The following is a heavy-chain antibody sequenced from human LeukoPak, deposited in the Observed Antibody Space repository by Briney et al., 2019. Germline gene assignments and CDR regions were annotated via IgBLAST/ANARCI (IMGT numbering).Heavy chain of an antibody. V-gene: IGHV3-30-3*01. CDR2: ISYDGSNK. CDR1: GFTFSSYA. D-gene: IGHD5-18*01. Sequence: AGGSLRLSCAASGFTFSSYAMHWVRQAPGKGLEWVAVISYDGSNKYYADSVKGRFTISRDNSKNTLYLQMNSLRAEDTVVYYCARDLDSRYTAMVFVYWGQETLVTVSS. J-gene: IGHJ4*02. CDR3: ARDLDSRYTAMVFVY.